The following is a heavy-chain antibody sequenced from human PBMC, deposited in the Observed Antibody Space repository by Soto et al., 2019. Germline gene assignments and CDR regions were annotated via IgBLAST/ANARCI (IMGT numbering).Heavy chain of an antibody. CDR3: AKDSHSSGWDTGSMDV. CDR1: GFTFDDYT. D-gene: IGHD6-19*01. J-gene: IGHJ6*02. Sequence: GGYLRLSCAASGFTFDDYTMHWVRQAPGKGLEWVSLISWDGGSTYYADSVKGRFTISRDNSKNSLYLQMNSLRTEDTALYYCAKDSHSSGWDTGSMDVWGQGTTVTV. V-gene: IGHV3-43*01. CDR2: ISWDGGST.